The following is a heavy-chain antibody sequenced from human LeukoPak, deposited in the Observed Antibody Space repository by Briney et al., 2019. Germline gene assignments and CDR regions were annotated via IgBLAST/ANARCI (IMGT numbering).Heavy chain of an antibody. D-gene: IGHD6-19*01. CDR1: GGSISSYY. CDR3: ATSRYSSGWLNY. Sequence: SETLSLTCTVSGGSISSYYWSWIRQPPGKGLEWMGYIYYSGSTNYNPSLKSRVTISVDTSKNQFSLKLSSVTAADTAVYYFATSRYSSGWLNYWGQGTLVTVSS. V-gene: IGHV4-59*01. J-gene: IGHJ4*02. CDR2: IYYSGST.